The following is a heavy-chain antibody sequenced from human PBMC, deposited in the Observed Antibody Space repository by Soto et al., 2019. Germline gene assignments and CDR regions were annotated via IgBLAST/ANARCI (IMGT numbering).Heavy chain of an antibody. CDR3: ARESGYPLDY. CDR2: ISAANGNT. J-gene: IGHJ4*02. Sequence: ASVKVSCKASGYTFTNYVMHWVRQAPGQRLEWMGRISAANGNTEYSQNLQSRVIITRDTSASTAYMELSSLRSEDTAVYYCARESGYPLDYWGQGTLVTVSS. D-gene: IGHD3-22*01. V-gene: IGHV1-3*01. CDR1: GYTFTNYV.